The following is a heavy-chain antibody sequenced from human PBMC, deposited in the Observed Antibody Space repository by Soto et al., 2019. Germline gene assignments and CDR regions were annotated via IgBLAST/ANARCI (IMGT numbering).Heavy chain of an antibody. Sequence: EVQLLESGGGLVQPGGSLRLSCAASAFTFSSYAMSWVRQAPGKGLEWVSAISASGGSTFYADSVKGPFTISRDGSENTLYLQMSSLRADDTAVYYCAKGSGNSVYNFDNWGQGTLVTVSS. CDR3: AKGSGNSVYNFDN. V-gene: IGHV3-23*01. CDR2: ISASGGST. CDR1: AFTFSSYA. D-gene: IGHD1-26*01. J-gene: IGHJ4*02.